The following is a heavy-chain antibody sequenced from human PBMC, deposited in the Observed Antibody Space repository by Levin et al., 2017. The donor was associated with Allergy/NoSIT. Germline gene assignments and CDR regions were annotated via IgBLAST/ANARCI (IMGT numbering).Heavy chain of an antibody. CDR3: ARATLAVAATGAFDI. CDR2: ISSNGGST. Sequence: GESLKISCAASGFTFSSYAMHWVRQAPGKGLEYVSAISSNGGSTYYANSVKGRFTISRDNSKNTLYLQMGSLRAEDMAVYYCARATLAVAATGAFDIWGQGTMVTVSS. CDR1: GFTFSSYA. D-gene: IGHD6-19*01. V-gene: IGHV3-64*01. J-gene: IGHJ3*02.